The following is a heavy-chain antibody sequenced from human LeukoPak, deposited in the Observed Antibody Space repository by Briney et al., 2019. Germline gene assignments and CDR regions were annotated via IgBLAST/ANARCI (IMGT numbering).Heavy chain of an antibody. J-gene: IGHJ4*02. CDR2: INHRGST. CDR1: GGSFSGYY. D-gene: IGHD2-2*01. CDR3: ATLKLGYCSSTSCPILDY. V-gene: IGHV4-34*01. Sequence: PSETLSLTCAVYGGSFSGYYWSWIRQPPGKGLEWIGEINHRGSTNYNPSLKSRVTISVDTSKNQFSLKLSSVTAADTAVYYCATLKLGYCSSTSCPILDYWGQGTLVTVSS.